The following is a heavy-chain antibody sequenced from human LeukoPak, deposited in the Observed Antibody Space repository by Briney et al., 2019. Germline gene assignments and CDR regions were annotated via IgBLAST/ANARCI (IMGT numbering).Heavy chain of an antibody. CDR3: ARSIAVAGPYYFDY. Sequence: PGGSLRLSCAASGFSFSSYGMHWVRQAPGKGLEYVSVISSNGYSTYYANSVKGRFTISRDNSKNMVYLQMGSLRAEDMAVYYCARSIAVAGPYYFDYWGQGTLVTVSS. J-gene: IGHJ4*02. CDR2: ISSNGYST. CDR1: GFSFSSYG. V-gene: IGHV3-64*01. D-gene: IGHD6-19*01.